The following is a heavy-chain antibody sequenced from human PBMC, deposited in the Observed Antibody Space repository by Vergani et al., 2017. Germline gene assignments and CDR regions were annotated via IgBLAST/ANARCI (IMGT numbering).Heavy chain of an antibody. D-gene: IGHD3/OR15-3a*01. CDR2: IWYDGSNK. CDR1: GFTFSSYG. CDR3: ARVLWDYDAFDI. Sequence: VQLVESGGGLVQPGRSLRLSCAASGFTFSSYGMHWVRQAPGKGLEWVAVIWYDGSNKYYEDSVKGRFTISRDNSKNTLYLQMNSLRAEDTAVYYCARVLWDYDAFDIWGQGTMVTVSS. J-gene: IGHJ3*02. V-gene: IGHV3-33*01.